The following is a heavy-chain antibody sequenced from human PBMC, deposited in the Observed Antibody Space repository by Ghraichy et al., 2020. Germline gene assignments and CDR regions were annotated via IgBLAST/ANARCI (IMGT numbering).Heavy chain of an antibody. D-gene: IGHD1-26*01. J-gene: IGHJ4*02. CDR3: ARGGSRFDY. CDR2: IYYSGST. CDR1: GGSISSSTYY. Sequence: SETLSLTCTVSGGSISSSTYYWGWIRQPPGKGLEWIGSIYYSGSTYYNPSLKSRVTISVDTSKNQFSLKLSSVTAADTAVYYCARGGSRFDYWGQGTLVTVSS. V-gene: IGHV4-39*07.